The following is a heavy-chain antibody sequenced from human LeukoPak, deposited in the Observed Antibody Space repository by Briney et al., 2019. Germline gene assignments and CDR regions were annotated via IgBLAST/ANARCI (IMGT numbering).Heavy chain of an antibody. D-gene: IGHD2-2*01. J-gene: IGHJ6*03. V-gene: IGHV1-8*03. CDR3: ARGGVLYCSSTSCYFSYYYYYMDV. CDR1: GYTFTSYD. CDR2: MNPNSGNT. Sequence: ASVKVSCKASGYTFTSYDINWVRQATGQGLEWMGWMNPNSGNTGYAQKFQGRVTITRNTSISTAYMELSSLRSEDTAVYYCARGGVLYCSSTSCYFSYYYYYMDVWGKGTTVTVSS.